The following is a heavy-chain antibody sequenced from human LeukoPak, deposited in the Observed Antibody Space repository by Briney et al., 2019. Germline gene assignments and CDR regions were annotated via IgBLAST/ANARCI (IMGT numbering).Heavy chain of an antibody. D-gene: IGHD6-13*01. J-gene: IGHJ5*02. CDR2: ISYDGSNK. CDR1: GFTFSSYA. CDR3: ARDSSSWYGGGNWFDP. V-gene: IGHV3-30*14. Sequence: GGSLRLSCAASGFTFSSYAMHWVRQAPGKGLEWVAVISYDGSNKYYADSVKGRFTISRDNSKNPLYLQMNSLRAEDTAVYYCARDSSSWYGGGNWFDPWGQGTLVTVSS.